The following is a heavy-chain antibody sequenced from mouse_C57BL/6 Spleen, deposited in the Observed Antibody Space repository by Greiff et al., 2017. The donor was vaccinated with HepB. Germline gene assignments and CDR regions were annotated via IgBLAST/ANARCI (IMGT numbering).Heavy chain of an antibody. D-gene: IGHD2-5*01. J-gene: IGHJ4*01. Sequence: EVQRVESGGGLVKPGGSLKLSCAASGFTFSDYGMHWVRQAPEKGLEWVAYISSGSSTIYYADTVKGRFTISRDNAKNTLFLQMTSLRSEDTAMYYCARRSNYDDYAMDYWGQGTSVTVSS. CDR2: ISSGSSTI. V-gene: IGHV5-17*01. CDR1: GFTFSDYG. CDR3: ARRSNYDDYAMDY.